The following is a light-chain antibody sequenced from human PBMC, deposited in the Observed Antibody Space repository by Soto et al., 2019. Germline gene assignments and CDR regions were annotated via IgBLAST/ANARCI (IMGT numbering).Light chain of an antibody. V-gene: IGKV3-11*01. CDR2: DAS. J-gene: IGKJ5*01. CDR1: QSVASY. Sequence: EIVLTQSPATLSLAPGERATLSCRASQSVASYLAWYQQKPGQAPRLLIYDASRRATAIPARFSGSGSGTHFTLTISSLEPEDFAVYYCQQRSNWPSITFGQGTRLEIK. CDR3: QQRSNWPSIT.